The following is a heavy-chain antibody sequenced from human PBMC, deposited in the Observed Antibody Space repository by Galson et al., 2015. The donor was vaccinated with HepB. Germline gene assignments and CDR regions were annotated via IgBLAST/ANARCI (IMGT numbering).Heavy chain of an antibody. CDR3: AKDPGRYFDWLLPGSYFDY. CDR2: ISGSGGST. D-gene: IGHD3-9*01. CDR1: GFTFSGYA. J-gene: IGHJ4*02. Sequence: SLRLSCAASGFTFSGYAMSWVRQAPGKGLEWVSAISGSGGSTHYADSVKGRFTIPRDNSKNTLYLQMNSLRAEDTAVYYCAKDPGRYFDWLLPGSYFDYWGQGTLVTVSS. V-gene: IGHV3-23*01.